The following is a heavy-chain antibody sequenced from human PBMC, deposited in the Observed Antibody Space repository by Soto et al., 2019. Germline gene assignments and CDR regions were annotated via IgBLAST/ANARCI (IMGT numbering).Heavy chain of an antibody. V-gene: IGHV3-23*01. D-gene: IGHD3-10*02. CDR1: GFTFTAYA. CDR3: ASYVRGPAFYPDS. J-gene: IGHJ4*02. CDR2: ISKNGDEE. Sequence: GGSLRLSCAASGFTFTAYAMSWVRQAPGKGLEWVSVISKNGDEEYYADSVTGRFTISRDSSDNLLYLRMSSLRVEDTAVYYCASYVRGPAFYPDSWGQGTLVTSPQ.